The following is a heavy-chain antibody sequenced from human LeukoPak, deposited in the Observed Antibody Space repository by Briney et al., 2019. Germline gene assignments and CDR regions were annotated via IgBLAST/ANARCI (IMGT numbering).Heavy chain of an antibody. J-gene: IGHJ4*02. CDR1: GITFSSYA. V-gene: IGHV3-23*01. CDR3: AKDLWDSGSQAYFDY. Sequence: GGSLRLSCAASGITFSSYAMSWVRQAPGKGLEWVSGVSGSGGSTYYADSVKGRFTISRDNSKNTLYLQMNSLRAEDTAVCYCAKDLWDSGSQAYFDYWGQGTLVTVSS. D-gene: IGHD3-10*01. CDR2: VSGSGGST.